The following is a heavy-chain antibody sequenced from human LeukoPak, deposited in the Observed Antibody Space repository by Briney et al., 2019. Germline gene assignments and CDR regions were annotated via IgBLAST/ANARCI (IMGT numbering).Heavy chain of an antibody. D-gene: IGHD3-16*01. CDR1: GFTVSSNY. J-gene: IGHJ6*03. CDR2: ISSSSSYI. V-gene: IGHV3-21*04. CDR3: AKGLRTGVGPYMGYHYYMDV. Sequence: PGGSLRLSCAASGFTVSSNYMSWVRQAPGKGLERVSSISSSSSYIYYADSVKGRFTISRDNAKNSLYLQMNSLRAEDTGVYYCAKGLRTGVGPYMGYHYYMDVWGKGATVTVSS.